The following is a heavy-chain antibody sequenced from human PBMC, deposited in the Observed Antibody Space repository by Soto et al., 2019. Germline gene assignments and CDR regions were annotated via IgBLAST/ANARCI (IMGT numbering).Heavy chain of an antibody. D-gene: IGHD3-16*01. CDR2: TYYRSKWYN. V-gene: IGHV6-1*01. CDR3: AREVMLITPSDAFDY. CDR1: GDRVSSNRAA. J-gene: IGHJ4*02. Sequence: SQTLSLTCAISGDRVSSNRAAWNWIRKSPSRGLEWLGRTYYRSKWYNDYAVSVKSRITINPDTSKNQFSLQLNSVTPEDTAVYYCAREVMLITPSDAFDYWGQGTLVTVSS.